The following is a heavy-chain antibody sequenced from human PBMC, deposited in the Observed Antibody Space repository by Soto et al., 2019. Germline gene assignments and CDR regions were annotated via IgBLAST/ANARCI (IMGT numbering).Heavy chain of an antibody. D-gene: IGHD3-16*01. Sequence: SETLSLTCTVSGDSVTNYYWTWIRQPPGKGLEWIAYIYYSGSANYNPSLKSRVTISIDTSKNQFSLNLSSMTSADTAVYYCARGPIVTKSEGVPAALNCFDPWGQGTLVTVS. CDR3: ARGPIVTKSEGVPAALNCFDP. V-gene: IGHV4-59*02. CDR1: GDSVTNYY. CDR2: IYYSGSA. J-gene: IGHJ5*02.